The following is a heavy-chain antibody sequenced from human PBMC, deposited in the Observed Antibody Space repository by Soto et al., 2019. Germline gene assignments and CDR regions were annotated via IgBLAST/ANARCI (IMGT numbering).Heavy chain of an antibody. V-gene: IGHV1-69*01. D-gene: IGHD3-10*01. J-gene: IGHJ6*02. Sequence: QVQLVQSGAEVKTPGSSVKFSCKASGGTLSDYAISWVRQAPGQGLEWMGGIMPTVDSANYAQNFQGRLTISADESTSTANLELSSLRSDDTAVYYCAVAAVREIMAQESSGMAVWGQGTTVIVSS. CDR1: GGTLSDYA. CDR2: IMPTVDSA. CDR3: AVAAVREIMAQESSGMAV.